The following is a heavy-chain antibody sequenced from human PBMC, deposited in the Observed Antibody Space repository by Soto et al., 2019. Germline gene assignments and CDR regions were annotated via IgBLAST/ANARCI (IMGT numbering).Heavy chain of an antibody. CDR1: GYTFTTYT. J-gene: IGHJ5*02. CDR3: ARSTTSCYSLCWFDP. D-gene: IGHD2-2*02. V-gene: IGHV1-3*01. CDR2: INAGNGDT. Sequence: GASVKVSCKASGYTFTTYTIQWVRQAPGQRLEWMGWINAGNGDTKYSQNFQGRVTITRDTSASTAYMELNSLRSEDTAVYYCARSTTSCYSLCWFDPWGQGTLVTVSS.